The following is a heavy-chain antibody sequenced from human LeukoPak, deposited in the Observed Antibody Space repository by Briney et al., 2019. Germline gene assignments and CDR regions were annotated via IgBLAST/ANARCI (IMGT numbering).Heavy chain of an antibody. Sequence: GGSLRLSCAASGFTFSGYWMHWVRQAPGKGLVWVSRINSDESSTSYADSVKGRFTISRDNAKNTLYRQMNSLRAEDTAVYYCARAGYCGGDCYFWASSYYYYMDVWGKGTTVTVSS. V-gene: IGHV3-74*01. J-gene: IGHJ6*03. CDR2: INSDESST. D-gene: IGHD2-21*02. CDR1: GFTFSGYW. CDR3: ARAGYCGGDCYFWASSYYYYMDV.